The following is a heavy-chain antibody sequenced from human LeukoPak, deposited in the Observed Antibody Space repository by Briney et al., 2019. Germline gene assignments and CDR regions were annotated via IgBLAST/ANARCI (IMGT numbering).Heavy chain of an antibody. Sequence: GGSLRLSCAASGFTFSSYAMSWFRQAPEKGLEWVSAISGSGGSTYYADSVKGRFTISRDNSKNTLYLQMNSLRAEDTAVYYCANSKGIAVAGTFDYWGQGTLVTVSS. V-gene: IGHV3-23*01. D-gene: IGHD6-19*01. CDR1: GFTFSSYA. CDR2: ISGSGGST. J-gene: IGHJ4*02. CDR3: ANSKGIAVAGTFDY.